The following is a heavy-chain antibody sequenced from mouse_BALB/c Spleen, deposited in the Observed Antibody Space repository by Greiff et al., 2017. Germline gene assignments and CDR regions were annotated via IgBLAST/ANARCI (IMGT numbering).Heavy chain of an antibody. CDR3: AREIYDGYYRYYFDY. V-gene: IGHV1-20*02. CDR1: GYSFTGYF. CDR2: INPYNGDT. J-gene: IGHJ2*01. Sequence: VQLPQSGPELVKPGASVKISCKASGYSFTGYFMYWVLQSHGKSLEWIGRINPYNGDTFYNQKFKGKATLTVDKSSSTAHMELRSLASEDSAVYYCAREIYDGYYRYYFDYWGQGTTLTVSS. D-gene: IGHD2-3*01.